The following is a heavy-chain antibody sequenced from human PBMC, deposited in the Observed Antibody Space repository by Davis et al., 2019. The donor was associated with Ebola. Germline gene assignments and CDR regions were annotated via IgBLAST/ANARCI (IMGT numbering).Heavy chain of an antibody. J-gene: IGHJ2*01. V-gene: IGHV4-34*01. D-gene: IGHD5-24*01. CDR1: GGSFSGYY. CDR2: INHSGST. CDR3: ARHRELYWYFDL. Sequence: MPSETLSLTCAVYGGSFSGYYWSWIRQPPGKGLEWIGEINHSGSTNYNPSLKSRVTISVDTSKNQFSLKLSSVTAADTAVYYCARHRELYWYFDLWGRGTLVTVSS.